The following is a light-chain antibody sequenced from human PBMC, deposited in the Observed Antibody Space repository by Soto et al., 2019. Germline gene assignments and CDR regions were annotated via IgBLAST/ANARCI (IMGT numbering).Light chain of an antibody. CDR2: SDN. CDR3: AAWDDSLNGV. CDR1: SANIGSNT. Sequence: QSVLTQPPSASGTPGQRVIISCSGSSANIGSNTVNWYRQLPGTAPKLLIYSDNQRPSGVPDRFSGSKSGTSASLAISGLQSEDEADYYCAAWDDSLNGVFGGGTKVTVL. J-gene: IGLJ3*02. V-gene: IGLV1-44*01.